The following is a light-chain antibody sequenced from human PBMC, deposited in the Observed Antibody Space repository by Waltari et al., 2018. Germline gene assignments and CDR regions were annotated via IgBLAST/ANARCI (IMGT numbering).Light chain of an antibody. V-gene: IGLV2-14*03. CDR2: DVS. CDR3: SYYPDTHTPVV. Sequence: QSALTQPASVSGSPGQSVTISCTGVTRYRAGYRIISWFRPHPGKAPKLILYDVSNRASDISNRFSGYKSGNTASLTISRLQADDEADYFCSYYPDTHTPVVFGGGTKLTV. CDR1: TRYRAGYRI. J-gene: IGLJ2*01.